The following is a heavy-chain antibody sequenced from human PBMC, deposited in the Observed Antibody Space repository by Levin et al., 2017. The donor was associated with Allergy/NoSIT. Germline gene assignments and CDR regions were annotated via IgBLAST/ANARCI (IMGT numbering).Heavy chain of an antibody. J-gene: IGHJ4*02. CDR3: ARLDVTGYGYGDY. V-gene: IGHV5-51*01. CDR1: GYSFANYW. D-gene: IGHD5-18*01. Sequence: GESLKISCKGSGYSFANYWIVWVRQMPGKGLEWMGIIYPGDSDTRYSPSFEGQVTISVDKSISTTYLRWRSLTASDTAIYYCARLDVTGYGYGDYWGQGTLVTVSS. CDR2: IYPGDSDT.